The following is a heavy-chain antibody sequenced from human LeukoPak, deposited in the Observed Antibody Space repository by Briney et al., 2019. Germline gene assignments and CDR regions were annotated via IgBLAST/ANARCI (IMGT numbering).Heavy chain of an antibody. V-gene: IGHV3-20*04. D-gene: IGHD6-19*01. CDR1: GFTFDDYG. CDR2: INWNGGST. J-gene: IGHJ4*02. CDR3: VGSSGWWGFDY. Sequence: GGSLRLSCAASGFTFDDYGMSWVRQAPGKGLEWVSGINWNGGSTGYADSVKGRFTISRDNAKNSLYLQMNSLRAEDTAVYYCVGSSGWWGFDYWGQGTLVTVSS.